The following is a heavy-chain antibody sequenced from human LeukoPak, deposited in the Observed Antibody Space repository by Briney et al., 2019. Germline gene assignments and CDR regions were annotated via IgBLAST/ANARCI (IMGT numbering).Heavy chain of an antibody. CDR1: GGSISSGGYY. CDR2: IYHSGST. Sequence: PSQTLSLTCTVSGGSISSGGYYWSWIRQPPGKGLEWIGYIYHSGSTYYNPSLKSRVTISVDRSKNQFSLKLSSVTAADTAVYYCASNSIAARPNYFDYWGQGTLVTVSS. D-gene: IGHD6-6*01. CDR3: ASNSIAARPNYFDY. V-gene: IGHV4-30-2*01. J-gene: IGHJ4*02.